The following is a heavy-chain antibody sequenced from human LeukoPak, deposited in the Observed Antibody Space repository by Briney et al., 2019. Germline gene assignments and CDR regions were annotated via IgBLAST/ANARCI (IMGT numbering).Heavy chain of an antibody. V-gene: IGHV4-59*01. CDR1: GGSISSYY. CDR3: ARQLGSHYFDY. CDR2: IYYSGST. D-gene: IGHD7-27*01. Sequence: SETLSLTCTVSGGSISSYYWSWIRQPPGKGLEWIGYIYYSGSTNYNPSLKSRLTISVDTSKNQFSLKLSSVTAADTAVYYCARQLGSHYFDYWGQGTLVTVSS. J-gene: IGHJ4*02.